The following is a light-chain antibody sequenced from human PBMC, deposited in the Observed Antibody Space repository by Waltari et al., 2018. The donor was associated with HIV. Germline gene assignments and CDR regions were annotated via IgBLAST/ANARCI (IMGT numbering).Light chain of an antibody. J-gene: IGLJ3*02. CDR2: DNN. V-gene: IGLV1-51*01. CDR3: GTWDSSVSAGV. CDR1: PSNVGEHY. Sequence: QSVLTQPPSVSAAPGQKVTISCSGSPSNVGEHYVSWYQQFPATSPKLIIYDNNKRPSVIPDRFSGSKSGTSATLTITGLQTGDEADYYCGTWDSSVSAGVFGGGSKLTVL.